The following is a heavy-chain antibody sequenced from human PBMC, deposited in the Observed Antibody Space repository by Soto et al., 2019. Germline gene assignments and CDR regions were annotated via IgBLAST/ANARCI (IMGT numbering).Heavy chain of an antibody. CDR1: GWSFSGYS. V-gene: IGHV4-34*01. J-gene: IGHJ5*02. D-gene: IGHD1-26*01. Sequence: PSETLSLTCAVYGWSFSGYSWSWIRQPPGKGLEWIGEINHSGSTNYNPSLKSRVTISVDTSKNQFSLKLSSVTAADTAVYYCARVTSFRRTGYGGGARWRSGWFDPWGQGTLVTVSS. CDR3: ARVTSFRRTGYGGGARWRSGWFDP. CDR2: INHSGST.